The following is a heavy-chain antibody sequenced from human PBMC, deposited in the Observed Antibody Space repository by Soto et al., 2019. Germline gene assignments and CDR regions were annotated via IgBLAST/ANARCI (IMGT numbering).Heavy chain of an antibody. CDR3: ARVLPYGGNSDWFDP. CDR2: INHSGST. D-gene: IGHD2-21*02. Sequence: LSLTCAVYGGSFSGYYWSWIRQPPGKGLEWIGEINHSGSTNYNPSLKSRVTVSVDTSKNQFSLKLSSVTAADTAVYYCARVLPYGGNSDWFDPWGQGTLVTVSS. J-gene: IGHJ5*02. V-gene: IGHV4-34*01. CDR1: GGSFSGYY.